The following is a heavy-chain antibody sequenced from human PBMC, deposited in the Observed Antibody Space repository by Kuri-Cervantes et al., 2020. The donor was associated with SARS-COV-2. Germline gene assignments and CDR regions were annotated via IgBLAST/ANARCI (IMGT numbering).Heavy chain of an antibody. CDR2: LDHSGKA. CDR3: ARASTTVFGVLIALFSSNAFDI. Sequence: SETLSLTCAVYGGSLNNFYWSWIRQSPGKGPEWIGELDHSGKANYNPSLKSRVTISVDKSKNQLSLKLSSVTAADTAVYYCARASTTVFGVLIALFSSNAFDIWGQGTMVTVSS. D-gene: IGHD3-3*01. V-gene: IGHV4-34*01. J-gene: IGHJ3*02. CDR1: GGSLNNFY.